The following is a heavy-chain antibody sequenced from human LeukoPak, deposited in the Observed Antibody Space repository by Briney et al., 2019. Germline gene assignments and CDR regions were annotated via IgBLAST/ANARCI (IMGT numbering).Heavy chain of an antibody. CDR3: AKDQFYYDY. J-gene: IGHJ4*02. CDR1: GFTFSSYG. D-gene: IGHD2/OR15-2a*01. CDR2: ISYDGSNK. V-gene: IGHV3-30*18. Sequence: GGSLRPSCAASGFTFSSYGMHWVREAPRKGLEWVAVISYDGSNKYYADSVKGRFTISRDNSKNTLYLQMNSLRAEDTAVYYCAKDQFYYDYWGQGTLVTVSS.